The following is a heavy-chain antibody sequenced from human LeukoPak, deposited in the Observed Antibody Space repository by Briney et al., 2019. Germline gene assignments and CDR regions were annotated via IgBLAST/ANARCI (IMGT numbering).Heavy chain of an antibody. V-gene: IGHV3-23*01. J-gene: IGHJ4*02. CDR1: GFTFSSYA. CDR2: ISGSGGST. Sequence: VGSLRLSCAASGFTFSSYAMNWVRQAPGKGLEWVSGISGSGGSTYYADSVKGRFTISRDNSKNTMYLQMNRLRAEDTALYYCAKSSKVRGVTCLDYWGQGTLVTVSS. D-gene: IGHD3-10*01. CDR3: AKSSKVRGVTCLDY.